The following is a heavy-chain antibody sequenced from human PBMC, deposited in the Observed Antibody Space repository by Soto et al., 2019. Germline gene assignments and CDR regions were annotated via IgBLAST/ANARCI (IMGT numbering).Heavy chain of an antibody. CDR2: IGPNGGAK. Sequence: QTGGSLRLSWSASGFTFRISLMSWVRQAPGKGLEWVANIGPNGGAKHYVDSVKGRFAISRDNAKNSLSLEMNSLRDEDTAVYYCARGRSLDMWGQGTMVTVSS. CDR1: GFTFRISL. V-gene: IGHV3-7*03. J-gene: IGHJ3*02. CDR3: ARGRSLDM.